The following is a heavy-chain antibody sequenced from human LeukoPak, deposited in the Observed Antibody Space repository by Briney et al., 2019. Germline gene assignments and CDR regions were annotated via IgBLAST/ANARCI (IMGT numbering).Heavy chain of an antibody. CDR3: ARASYYYDTSGLGAFDI. D-gene: IGHD3-22*01. CDR1: GFTFDDHA. Sequence: GGSLRLSCAASGFTFDDHAMYWVRQAPGKGLEWVSGINWDGSRIGYADAVKGRFTISRDSAKNSLYLQMNSLRTEDTASYYCARASYYYDTSGLGAFDIWGQGTLVTVSS. V-gene: IGHV3-9*01. CDR2: INWDGSRI. J-gene: IGHJ3*02.